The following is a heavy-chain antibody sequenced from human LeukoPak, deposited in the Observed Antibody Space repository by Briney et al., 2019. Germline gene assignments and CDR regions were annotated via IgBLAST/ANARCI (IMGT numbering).Heavy chain of an antibody. D-gene: IGHD4-23*01. J-gene: IGHJ6*03. V-gene: IGHV4-34*01. Sequence: SETLSLTCAVYGGSFSGYYWSWIRQPPGKGLEWIGEINHSGSTNYNPSLKSRVTISVDTSKNQLSLKLSSVTAADTAVYYCARVEVVTHYYYYYMDVWGKGTTVTVSS. CDR1: GGSFSGYY. CDR3: ARVEVVTHYYYYYMDV. CDR2: INHSGST.